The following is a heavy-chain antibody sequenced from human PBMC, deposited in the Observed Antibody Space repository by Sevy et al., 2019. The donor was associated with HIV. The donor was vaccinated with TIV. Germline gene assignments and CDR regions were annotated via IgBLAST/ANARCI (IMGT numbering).Heavy chain of an antibody. D-gene: IGHD3-10*01. CDR3: TRARDRGYYGSGSYFYYYGMDV. CDR1: GFTFGDYA. Sequence: GSLRLSCTASGFTFGDYAMSWFRQAPGKGLEWVGFIRSKAYGGTTEYAASVKGRFTISRDDSKSIAYLQMNSLKTEDTAVYYCTRARDRGYYGSGSYFYYYGMDVWGQGTTVTVSS. CDR2: IRSKAYGGTT. J-gene: IGHJ6*02. V-gene: IGHV3-49*03.